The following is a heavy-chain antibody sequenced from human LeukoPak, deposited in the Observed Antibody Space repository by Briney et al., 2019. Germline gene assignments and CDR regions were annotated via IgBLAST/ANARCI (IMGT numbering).Heavy chain of an antibody. CDR3: ARGLTVRRSMIVVVDYYMDV. J-gene: IGHJ6*03. CDR1: GGSFSGYY. V-gene: IGHV4-34*01. D-gene: IGHD3-22*01. CDR2: INHSGST. Sequence: SETLSLTCAVHGGSFSGYYWSWIRQPPGKGLEWIGEINHSGSTNYNPSLKSRVTISVDTSKNQFSLKLSSVTAADTAVYYCARGLTVRRSMIVVVDYYMDVWGKGTTVTVSS.